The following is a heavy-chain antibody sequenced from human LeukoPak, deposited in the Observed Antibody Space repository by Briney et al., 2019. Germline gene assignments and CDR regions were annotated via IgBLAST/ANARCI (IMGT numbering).Heavy chain of an antibody. D-gene: IGHD6-19*01. Sequence: SETLSLTCAVYGGSFSGYYWSWIRQPPGKGLEWIGEINHSGSTNYNPSLKSRVTISVDTSKNQFSLKLSSVTAADTAVYYCARRKIAVAFARNWFDPWGQGTLVTVSS. J-gene: IGHJ5*02. V-gene: IGHV4-34*01. CDR1: GGSFSGYY. CDR3: ARRKIAVAFARNWFDP. CDR2: INHSGST.